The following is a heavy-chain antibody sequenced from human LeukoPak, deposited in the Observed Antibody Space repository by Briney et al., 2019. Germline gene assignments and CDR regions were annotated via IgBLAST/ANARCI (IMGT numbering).Heavy chain of an antibody. J-gene: IGHJ4*02. CDR3: ARGGSIVGATTFDY. V-gene: IGHV4-31*03. CDR2: ASYSGGT. CDR1: GGSVTGGGYY. D-gene: IGHD1-26*01. Sequence: SETLSLTCSVSGGSVTGGGYYWSWIRQHPGKGLEWIGFASYSGGTYYNPSLMSRITISVDRSQNQFSLRMRDVTAADTAVYYCARGGSIVGATTFDYWGQGTLVTVSS.